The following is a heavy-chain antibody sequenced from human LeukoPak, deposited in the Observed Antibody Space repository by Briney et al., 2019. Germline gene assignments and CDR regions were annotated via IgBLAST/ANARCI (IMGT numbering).Heavy chain of an antibody. CDR2: IYSSGST. D-gene: IGHD6-6*01. CDR1: GGSISKYC. Sequence: SETLSLTCTVSGGSISKYCWSWIRQPAGKGRQWIGRIYSSGSTNYNPSLKSRVTMSVDTSKNQFSLKLSSVTAADTAVYYCATHLVGVAYWYFGPWARGTLVTVPP. V-gene: IGHV4-4*07. J-gene: IGHJ2*01. CDR3: ATHLVGVAYWYFGP.